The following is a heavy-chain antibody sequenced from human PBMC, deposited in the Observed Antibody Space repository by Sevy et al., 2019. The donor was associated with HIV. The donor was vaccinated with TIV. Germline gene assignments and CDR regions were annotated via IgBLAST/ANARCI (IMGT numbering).Heavy chain of an antibody. Sequence: GESLKISCKGSGYRFISYWIGWVRQMPGKGLEWMGIIYPGDSDIRYSPSFQGQVTISADKSISTAYLQWSSLQAPDTATYFCARRGFDSSGYPQYYFDYWGQGTLVTVSS. CDR3: ARRGFDSSGYPQYYFDY. V-gene: IGHV5-51*01. J-gene: IGHJ4*02. CDR2: IYPGDSDI. D-gene: IGHD3-22*01. CDR1: GYRFISYW.